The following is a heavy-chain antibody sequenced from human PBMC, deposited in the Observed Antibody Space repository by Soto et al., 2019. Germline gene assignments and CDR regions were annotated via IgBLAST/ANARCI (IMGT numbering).Heavy chain of an antibody. CDR1: GFTFTNYY. CDR3: ARDSGDTTLRKWGRSFHY. Sequence: QVQLVQSGAEVKKPGASVKVSCTASGFTFTNYYIHWVRQAPGQGLEWMGLINPSGGGTFYAQKFQGRGTVTRDTSTGTVYMELSNLRSEDAAVYFCARDSGDTTLRKWGRSFHYWGQGTLVTVSS. V-gene: IGHV1-46*01. D-gene: IGHD1-1*01. CDR2: INPSGGGT. J-gene: IGHJ4*02.